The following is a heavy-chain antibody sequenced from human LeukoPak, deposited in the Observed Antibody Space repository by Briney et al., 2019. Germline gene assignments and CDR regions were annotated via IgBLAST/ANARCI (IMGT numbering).Heavy chain of an antibody. CDR2: IYTSGST. CDR3: ASNDFWSPMDV. J-gene: IGHJ6*04. D-gene: IGHD3-3*01. Sequence: SETLSLTCTVSGGSISSSSYYWSWIRQPAGKGLEWIGRIYTSGSTNYNPSLKSRVTMSVDTSKNQFSLKLSSVTAADTAVYYCASNDFWSPMDVWGKGTTVTVSS. V-gene: IGHV4-61*02. CDR1: GGSISSSSYY.